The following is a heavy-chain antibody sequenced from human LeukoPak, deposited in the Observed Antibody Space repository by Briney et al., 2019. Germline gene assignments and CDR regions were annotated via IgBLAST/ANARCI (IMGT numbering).Heavy chain of an antibody. CDR1: GFTFSSYA. V-gene: IGHV3-30-3*01. CDR3: ATSDLDTFDY. J-gene: IGHJ4*02. Sequence: PGGSLRLSCAASGFTFSSYAMHWVRQAPGKGLEWVAVISYDGSNKYYADSVKGRFTISRDNSKNTLYLQMNSLRAEDTAVHYCATSDLDTFDYWGQGTLVTVSS. CDR2: ISYDGSNK.